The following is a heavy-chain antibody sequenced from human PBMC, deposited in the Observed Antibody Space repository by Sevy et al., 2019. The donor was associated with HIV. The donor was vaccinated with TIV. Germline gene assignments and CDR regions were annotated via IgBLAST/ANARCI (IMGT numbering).Heavy chain of an antibody. CDR2: INSGGGST. D-gene: IGHD3-22*01. J-gene: IGHJ4*02. V-gene: IGHV3-23*01. CDR3: AKDIVGGYYDSSGYSDH. CDR1: GFTFTEFV. Sequence: SGCLRLSCAASGFTFTEFVMSWVRQAPGKGLERVSTINSGGGSTYYADSVKGRFTISRDNSQNTLDLQMNSLRAEDTAIYYCAKDIVGGYYDSSGYSDHWGQGTLVTVSS.